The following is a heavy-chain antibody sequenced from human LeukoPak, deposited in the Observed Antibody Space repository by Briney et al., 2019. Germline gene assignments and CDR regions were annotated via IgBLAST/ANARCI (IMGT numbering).Heavy chain of an antibody. CDR3: ARAIAYDFWSGYFDGAFDI. V-gene: IGHV3-30*04. D-gene: IGHD3-3*01. CDR2: ISYDGSNK. Sequence: PGGSLRLSCAASGFTFSGYPIHWVRQAPGKGLEWVAVISYDGSNKYYADSVKGRFTISRDNSKNTLYLQMNSLRAEDTAVYYCARAIAYDFWSGYFDGAFDIWGQGTMVTVSS. CDR1: GFTFSGYP. J-gene: IGHJ3*02.